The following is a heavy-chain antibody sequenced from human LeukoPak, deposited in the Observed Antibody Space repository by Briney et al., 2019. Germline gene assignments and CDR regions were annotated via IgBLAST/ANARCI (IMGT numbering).Heavy chain of an antibody. J-gene: IGHJ4*02. V-gene: IGHV1-2*02. Sequence: ASVKVSCKASGYTFTGYYMHWVRQAPGQGLEWMGWINPNSGGTNYAQKFQGRVTMTRDTSISTPYMELSRLRSDDTAVYYCARDPPDIVVVPAARDAYWGQGTLVTVSS. CDR3: ARDPPDIVVVPAARDAY. D-gene: IGHD2-2*01. CDR2: INPNSGGT. CDR1: GYTFTGYY.